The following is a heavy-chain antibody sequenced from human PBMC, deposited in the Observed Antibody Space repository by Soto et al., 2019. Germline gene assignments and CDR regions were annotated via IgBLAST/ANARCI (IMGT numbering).Heavy chain of an antibody. V-gene: IGHV3-23*01. CDR1: GFSVNTYA. J-gene: IGHJ4*02. CDR3: ATVHNTSRSFNY. CDR2: TGISGRTT. Sequence: LRLSCAASGFSVNTYAMSWVRQAPGKGLEWVSTTGISGRTTYYADSVKGRFTVSRDDSQNTLDLQMSSLRAEDTAVYYCATVHNTSRSFNYWGQGTLVTVSS. D-gene: IGHD1-20*01.